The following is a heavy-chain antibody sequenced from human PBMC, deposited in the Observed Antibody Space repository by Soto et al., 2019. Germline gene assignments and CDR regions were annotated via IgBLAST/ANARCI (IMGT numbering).Heavy chain of an antibody. Sequence: ASVKVSCKASGYTFTSYGISWVRQAPGQGLEWMGWISAYNGNTNYAQKLQGRVTMTTGTSTSTAYMELRSLRSDDTAVYYCARGDPTSGDYGDAFDIWGQGTMVTVSS. V-gene: IGHV1-18*01. D-gene: IGHD4-17*01. CDR3: ARGDPTSGDYGDAFDI. CDR2: ISAYNGNT. J-gene: IGHJ3*02. CDR1: GYTFTSYG.